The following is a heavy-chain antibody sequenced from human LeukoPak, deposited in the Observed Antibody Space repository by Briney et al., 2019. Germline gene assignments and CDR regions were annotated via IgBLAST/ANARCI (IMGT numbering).Heavy chain of an antibody. V-gene: IGHV6-1*01. CDR3: ARAPRDYDFWSGYYSFDY. CDR1: GDSVSSNSAA. D-gene: IGHD3-3*01. CDR2: TYYRSKWYN. J-gene: IGHJ4*02. Sequence: SQTLSLTCAISGDSVSSNSAAWNWIRQSPSRGLEWLGRTYYRSKWYNDYAVSVKSRITINPDTSKNQFSLQLNSVTPEDTAVYYCARAPRDYDFWSGYYSFDYWGQGTLVTVSS.